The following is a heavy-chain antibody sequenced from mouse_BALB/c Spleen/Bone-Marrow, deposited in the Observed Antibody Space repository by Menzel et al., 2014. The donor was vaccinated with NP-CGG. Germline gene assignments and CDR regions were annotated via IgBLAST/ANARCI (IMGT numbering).Heavy chain of an antibody. CDR1: GYTFSSYV. CDR3: AREADGYYVGAMDH. J-gene: IGHJ4*01. V-gene: IGHV1-14*01. CDR2: INPYNDGT. Sequence: VQLQQSGPELGKPGASVKMSCKASGYTFSSYVIHWVKQKPGQGLEWIGYINPYNDGTKYNEKFKGKATLTSDKSSSTAYIDLSSLTSEDSAVYYCAREADGYYVGAMDHWGQGTSVTVSS. D-gene: IGHD2-3*01.